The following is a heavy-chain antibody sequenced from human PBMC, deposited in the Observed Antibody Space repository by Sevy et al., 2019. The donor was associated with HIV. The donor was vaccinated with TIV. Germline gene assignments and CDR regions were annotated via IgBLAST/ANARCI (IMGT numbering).Heavy chain of an antibody. CDR2: IWYDGSNK. CDR3: ARDGVRASTIFGIYYYYGMDV. J-gene: IGHJ6*02. D-gene: IGHD3-3*01. Sequence: GGSLRLSCAASGFTFSSYGMHWVRQAPGKGLEWVAVIWYDGSNKYYADSVKGRFTISRDNSKNTLYLQMNSLRAEDTAVYYCARDGVRASTIFGIYYYYGMDVWGQGTTVTVSS. V-gene: IGHV3-33*01. CDR1: GFTFSSYG.